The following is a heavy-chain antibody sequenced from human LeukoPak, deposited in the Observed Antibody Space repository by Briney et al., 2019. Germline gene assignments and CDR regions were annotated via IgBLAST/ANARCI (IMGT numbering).Heavy chain of an antibody. CDR2: ISISGTKT. CDR3: ANEIRPNDY. J-gene: IGHJ4*02. V-gene: IGHV3-23*01. CDR1: DVDFGSNA. Sequence: GGSLRLSGEASDVDFGSNAMSWVRQAPGKGLEWVSAISISGTKTYYGDSVKGRFIISRDNSKNTLYLQMNSLRVEDTAVYYCANEIRPNDYWGQGTLVTVSS. D-gene: IGHD4-17*01.